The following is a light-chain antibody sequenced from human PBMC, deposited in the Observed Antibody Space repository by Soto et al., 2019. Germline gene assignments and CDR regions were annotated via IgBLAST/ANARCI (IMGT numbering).Light chain of an antibody. J-gene: IGKJ3*01. CDR1: QSVSSSY. Sequence: EIVLTQSPGTLSLSPGERATLSCRASQSVSSSYLAWYQQKPGQAPRLLIYGASSRDTGIPDRFSVSGSGTDFTLTITRLEPDAFAVYYCQQFGSSPLFTFGPGTKVDIK. CDR2: GAS. CDR3: QQFGSSPLFT. V-gene: IGKV3-20*01.